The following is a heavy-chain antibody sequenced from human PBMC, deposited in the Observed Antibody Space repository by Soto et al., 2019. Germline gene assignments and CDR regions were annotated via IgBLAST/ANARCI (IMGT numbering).Heavy chain of an antibody. D-gene: IGHD2-2*02. J-gene: IGHJ6*02. CDR3: ARQLVVPAAIVSYGMDV. CDR2: IDPSDSQT. Sequence: GESLKISCKGSGYSFAGYWITWVRQMPGKGLEWMGRIDPSDSQTYYSPSFQGHVTISADKSISTAYLQWSSLKASDTAMYYCARQLVVPAAIVSYGMDVWGQGTTVTVSS. CDR1: GYSFAGYW. V-gene: IGHV5-10-1*01.